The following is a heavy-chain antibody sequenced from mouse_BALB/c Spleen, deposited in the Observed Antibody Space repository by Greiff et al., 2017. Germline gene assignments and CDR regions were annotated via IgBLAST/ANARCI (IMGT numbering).Heavy chain of an antibody. D-gene: IGHD2-3*01. CDR1: GFSLTSYG. CDR2: IWAGGST. V-gene: IGHV2-9*02. Sequence: QVKLKESGPGLVAPSQSLSITCTVSGFSLTSYGVHWVRQPPGKGLEWLGVIWAGGSTNYNSALMSRLSISKDNSKSQVFLKMNSLQTDDTAMYYCAREAYDGYYDYAMDYWGQGTSVTVSS. CDR3: AREAYDGYYDYAMDY. J-gene: IGHJ4*01.